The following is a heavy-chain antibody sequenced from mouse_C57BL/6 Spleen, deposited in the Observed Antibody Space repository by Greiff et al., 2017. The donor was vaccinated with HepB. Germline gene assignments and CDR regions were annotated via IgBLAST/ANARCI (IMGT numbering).Heavy chain of an antibody. V-gene: IGHV1-82*01. CDR3: ARDYGSSLYFDV. CDR2: IYPGDGDT. J-gene: IGHJ1*03. Sequence: VQLQQSGPELVKPGASVKISCKASGSAFSSSWMNWVKQRPGKGLEWIGRIYPGDGDTNYNGKFKGKATLTADKSSSTAYMQLSSLTSEDSAVYVCARDYGSSLYFDVWGTGTTVTVSS. CDR1: GSAFSSSW. D-gene: IGHD1-1*01.